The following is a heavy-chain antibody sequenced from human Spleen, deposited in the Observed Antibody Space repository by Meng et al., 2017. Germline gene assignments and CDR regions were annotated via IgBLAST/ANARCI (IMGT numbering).Heavy chain of an antibody. V-gene: IGHV3-48*03. Sequence: GGSLRLSCAASGFTFSSYEMNWVRQAPGKGLEWVSYISSSGSTIYYADSVKGRFTISRDNAKNSLYLQMNSLRAEDTAVYYCAREVEYCSSTSCSYYFDYWGQGTLVTVSS. D-gene: IGHD2-2*01. J-gene: IGHJ4*02. CDR3: AREVEYCSSTSCSYYFDY. CDR2: ISSSGSTI. CDR1: GFTFSSYE.